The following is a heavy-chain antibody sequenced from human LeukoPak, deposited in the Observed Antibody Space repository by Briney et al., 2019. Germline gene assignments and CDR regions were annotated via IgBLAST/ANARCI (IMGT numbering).Heavy chain of an antibody. D-gene: IGHD1-26*01. V-gene: IGHV4-59*12. CDR1: GGSICTYY. J-gene: IGHJ4*02. Sequence: SETLSLTCTVSGGSICTYYWSWIRQPPGEGLEWIGYIYYSGSTNYNPSLKSRVTISVDTSKNQFSLKLSSVTAADTAVYYCARTGAIVPIDYWGQGTLVTVSS. CDR3: ARTGAIVPIDY. CDR2: IYYSGST.